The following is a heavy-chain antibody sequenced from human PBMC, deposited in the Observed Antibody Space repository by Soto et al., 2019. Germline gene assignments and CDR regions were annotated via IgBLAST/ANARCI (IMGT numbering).Heavy chain of an antibody. Sequence: SVKVSCKASGGTFSSYAISWVRQAPGQGLEWMGGIIPIFGTANYAQKFQGRVTITADESTSTAYMELSSLRSEDTAVYYCAMMYRSWYYYYYYGMDVWGQGTTGTVSS. V-gene: IGHV1-69*13. CDR2: IIPIFGTA. CDR1: GGTFSSYA. D-gene: IGHD6-13*01. CDR3: AMMYRSWYYYYYYGMDV. J-gene: IGHJ6*02.